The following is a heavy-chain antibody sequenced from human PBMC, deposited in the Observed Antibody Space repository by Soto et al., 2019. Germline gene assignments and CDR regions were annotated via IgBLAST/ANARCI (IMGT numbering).Heavy chain of an antibody. D-gene: IGHD3-16*01. CDR3: AGFDYYYGMDV. Sequence: QVQLQESGPGLVKPSQTLSLTCTVSGGSISSGGHYWSLIRQHPGKGLEWIGYIYYSGSTYYNPSLKSRVTISADTSKNQFSLKLSSVTAADTAVYYCAGFDYYYGMDVWGQGTTVTVS. CDR1: GGSISSGGHY. CDR2: IYYSGST. J-gene: IGHJ6*02. V-gene: IGHV4-31*03.